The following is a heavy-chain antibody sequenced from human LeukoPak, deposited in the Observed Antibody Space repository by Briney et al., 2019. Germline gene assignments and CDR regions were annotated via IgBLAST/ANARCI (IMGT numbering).Heavy chain of an antibody. J-gene: IGHJ4*02. D-gene: IGHD4-17*01. CDR2: ISAYNGNT. V-gene: IGHV1-18*01. CDR1: GYTFTSYG. Sequence: ASVKVSCKASGYTFTSYGISWVRQAPGQGLEWMGWISAYNGNTNYAQELQGRVTMTTDTSTSTAYMELRSLRSDDTAVYYCARDVPYRGGYGDYPRPDVDYWGQGTLVTVSS. CDR3: ARDVPYRGGYGDYPRPDVDY.